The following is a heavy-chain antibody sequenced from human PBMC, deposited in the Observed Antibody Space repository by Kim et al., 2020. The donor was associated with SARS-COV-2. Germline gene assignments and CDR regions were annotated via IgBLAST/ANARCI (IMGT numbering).Heavy chain of an antibody. Sequence: SVKVSCKASGGTFSSYAISWVRQAPGQGLEWMGGIIPIFGTANYAQKFQGRVTITADESTSTAYMELSSLRSEDTAVYYCAREYYYDSSGYYYGVWFDPWGQGTLVTVSS. CDR1: GGTFSSYA. J-gene: IGHJ5*02. D-gene: IGHD3-22*01. CDR3: AREYYYDSSGYYYGVWFDP. CDR2: IIPIFGTA. V-gene: IGHV1-69*13.